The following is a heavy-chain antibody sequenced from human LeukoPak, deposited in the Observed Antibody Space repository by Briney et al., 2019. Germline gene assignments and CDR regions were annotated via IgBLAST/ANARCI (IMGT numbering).Heavy chain of an antibody. CDR2: INHSGST. V-gene: IGHV4-34*01. Sequence: SETLSLTCAVYGGSFRGYYWSWIRQPPGKGLEWIGEINHSGSTNYNPSLKSRVTISVDTSKNQFSLKLSSVTAADTAVYYCASGIAAAGPKYFQHWGQGTLVTVSS. D-gene: IGHD6-13*01. CDR1: GGSFRGYY. J-gene: IGHJ1*01. CDR3: ASGIAAAGPKYFQH.